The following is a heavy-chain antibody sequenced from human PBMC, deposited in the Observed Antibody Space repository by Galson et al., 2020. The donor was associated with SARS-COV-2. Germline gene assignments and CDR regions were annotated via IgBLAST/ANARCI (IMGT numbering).Heavy chain of an antibody. CDR1: GITFDGYA. V-gene: IGHV3-23*01. D-gene: IGHD2-15*01. CDR3: AKGRGYCSGGSCYQGGAFDF. J-gene: IGHJ3*01. CDR2: NSGSGSSK. Sequence: GESLKTSCAASGITFDGYAMSWVRPAPGQGLEWVSTNSGSGSSKYYADPVKGRFTISRDNSQNTLYRQMNSLRGEDTAVYYCAKGRGYCSGGSCYQGGAFDFWGRGTMFTVSS.